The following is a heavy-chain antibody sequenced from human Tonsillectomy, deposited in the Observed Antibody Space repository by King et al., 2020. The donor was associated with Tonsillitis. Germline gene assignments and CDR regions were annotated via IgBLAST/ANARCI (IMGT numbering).Heavy chain of an antibody. V-gene: IGHV5-51*01. CDR3: ARHSSAGPIYHFYYGLDV. J-gene: IGHJ6*02. Sequence: QLVQSGAEVKKPGESLKISCKVSGYSFTDFWIGWVRQMPGKGLEWMGIIYPGDSHTRYSPSFQDQVTISADKSISTAFLQWSSLKASDTAMYYCARHSSAGPIYHFYYGLDVWGPGTTVTVSS. CDR2: IYPGDSHT. CDR1: GYSFTDFW. D-gene: IGHD6-13*01.